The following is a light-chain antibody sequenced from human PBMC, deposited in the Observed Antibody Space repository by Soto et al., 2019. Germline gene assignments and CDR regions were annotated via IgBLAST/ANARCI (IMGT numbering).Light chain of an antibody. J-gene: IGKJ3*01. V-gene: IGKV4-1*01. CDR2: WAS. CDR3: QQYYSTPVT. CDR1: QSVLYSSNNKNY. Sequence: ILMTQSPDSLAVSLGERATINCKSSQSVLYSSNNKNYLAWYQQKPGQPPKLLIYWASTRESGVPDRFSGSGSGTEFTLTISSLQAEDVAVYYCQQYYSTPVTFGRGTKVDIK.